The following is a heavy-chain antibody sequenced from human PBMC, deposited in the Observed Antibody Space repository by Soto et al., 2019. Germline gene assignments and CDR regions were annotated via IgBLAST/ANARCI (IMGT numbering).Heavy chain of an antibody. CDR1: GFTFSSYS. J-gene: IGHJ4*02. CDR2: ITSSSSYI. V-gene: IGHV3-21*02. CDR3: ARGTGDYDFWSGYHATDYFDY. Sequence: EVQLVESGGGLVKPGGSLRLSCAASGFTFSSYSMNWVRQAPGKGLEWVSSITSSSSYIYYADLLKGRFTISRDNAKKSLYLQMNSLRVEDTAVYFCARGTGDYDFWSGYHATDYFDYWGQGTVVTVSS. D-gene: IGHD3-3*01.